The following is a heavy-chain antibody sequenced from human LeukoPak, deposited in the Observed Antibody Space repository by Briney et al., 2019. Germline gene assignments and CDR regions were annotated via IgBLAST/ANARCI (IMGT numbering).Heavy chain of an antibody. J-gene: IGHJ5*02. Sequence: ASVKVSCKASGYTFTSYAMHWVRQAPGQRLEWMGWINAGNGNTKYSQKFQGRVTITRDTSASTAYMELSSLRSEDTAVYYCARASITMVRGNWFDPWGQGPLVTVSS. D-gene: IGHD3-10*01. V-gene: IGHV1-3*01. CDR3: ARASITMVRGNWFDP. CDR1: GYTFTSYA. CDR2: INAGNGNT.